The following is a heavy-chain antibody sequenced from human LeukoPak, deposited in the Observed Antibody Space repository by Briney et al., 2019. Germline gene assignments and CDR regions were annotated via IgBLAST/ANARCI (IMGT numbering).Heavy chain of an antibody. J-gene: IGHJ4*02. CDR3: ARGINGSYHYDYYFQY. CDR2: IRYDGSNK. D-gene: IGHD1-26*01. CDR1: GFTFSSYG. Sequence: QSGGSLRLSCAASGFTFSSYGMHWVRQAPGKGLEWVAFIRYDGSNKYYADSVKGRFTISRDNSKNTLYLQMNSLRAEDTAVHYCARGINGSYHYDYYFQYWGQGTLVTVSS. V-gene: IGHV3-30*02.